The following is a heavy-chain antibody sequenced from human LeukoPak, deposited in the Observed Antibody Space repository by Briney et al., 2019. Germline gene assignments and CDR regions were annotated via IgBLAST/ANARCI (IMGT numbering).Heavy chain of an antibody. CDR3: ARGVIAAGGNDFDY. D-gene: IGHD6-13*01. J-gene: IGHJ4*02. V-gene: IGHV1-18*01. Sequence: ASVKVSCKASGYTFTRYTISWVRQAPGQGLEWMGWISAYNGNTDYAQKLQGRVTMTTDTSTTTAYMELRSLRSDDTAVYYCARGVIAAGGNDFDYWGQGTLVTVSS. CDR1: GYTFTRYT. CDR2: ISAYNGNT.